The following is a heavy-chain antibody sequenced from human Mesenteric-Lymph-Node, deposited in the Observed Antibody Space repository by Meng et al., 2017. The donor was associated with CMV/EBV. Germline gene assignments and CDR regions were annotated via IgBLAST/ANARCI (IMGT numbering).Heavy chain of an antibody. D-gene: IGHD3-22*01. Sequence: GESLKISCAASGFIFSSYTMIWVRQAPGKGLEWVSIIYSGGSSTDYANSVKGRFTISRDDSKNTLYLQMNSLRAEDTAVYYCARVWLFHTYYFYGMDVWGQGTTVTVSS. J-gene: IGHJ6*02. CDR3: ARVWLFHTYYFYGMDV. CDR1: GFIFSSYT. CDR2: IYSGGSST. V-gene: IGHV3-23*03.